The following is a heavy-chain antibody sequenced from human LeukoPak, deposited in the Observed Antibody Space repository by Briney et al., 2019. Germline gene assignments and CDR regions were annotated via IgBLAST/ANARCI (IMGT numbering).Heavy chain of an antibody. J-gene: IGHJ6*02. D-gene: IGHD6-19*01. V-gene: IGHV1-18*01. CDR1: GYTFTSYD. CDR3: ARGRIAVAGTNYYYYGMDV. Sequence: ASVKVSCKASGYTFTSYDINWVRQAPGQGLEWMGWISAYNGNTNYAQKLQGRVTMTTDTSTSTAYMELRSLRSDDTAVYYCARGRIAVAGTNYYYYGMDVWGQGTTVTVSS. CDR2: ISAYNGNT.